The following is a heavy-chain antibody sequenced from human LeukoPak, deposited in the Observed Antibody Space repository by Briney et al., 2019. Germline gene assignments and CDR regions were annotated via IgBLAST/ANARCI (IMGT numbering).Heavy chain of an antibody. V-gene: IGHV3-30-3*01. CDR2: ISYDGSNK. CDR1: GFTFSSYA. Sequence: GGSLRLSCAASGFTFSSYAMHWVRQAPGKGLEWVAVISYDGSNKYYADSVKGRFTISRDNSKNTLYLQMNSLRAEDTAVYYCASLHRVGMATSAEYFQHWGQGTLVTVSS. CDR3: ASLHRVGMATSAEYFQH. D-gene: IGHD5-24*01. J-gene: IGHJ1*01.